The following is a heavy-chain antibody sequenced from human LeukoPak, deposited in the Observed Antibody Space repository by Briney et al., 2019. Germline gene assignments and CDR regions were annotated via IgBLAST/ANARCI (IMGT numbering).Heavy chain of an antibody. J-gene: IGHJ4*02. Sequence: PGGSLRLSCAASGFTFSSYAMNWVRQAPGKGLEWVSSISSSSSYIYYADSVKGRFTISRDNAKNSLYLQMNSLRAEDTAVYYCASRQPSEGVTNEFDYWGQGTLVTVSS. V-gene: IGHV3-21*01. CDR3: ASRQPSEGVTNEFDY. CDR1: GFTFSSYA. CDR2: ISSSSSYI. D-gene: IGHD4-17*01.